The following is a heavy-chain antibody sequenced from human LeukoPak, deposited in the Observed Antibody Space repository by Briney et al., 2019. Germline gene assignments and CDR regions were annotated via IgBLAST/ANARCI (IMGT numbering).Heavy chain of an antibody. J-gene: IGHJ4*02. V-gene: IGHV3-21*01. CDR2: ISSSSSYI. Sequence: GGSLRLSCAASGFTFSSYSMNWVRQAPGKGLEWVSSISSSSSYIYYADSVKGRFTISRDNAKNSLYLQMSSLRAEDTAVYYCARDPSNYGDYFQYYFDYWGQGTLVTVSS. CDR3: ARDPSNYGDYFQYYFDY. D-gene: IGHD4-17*01. CDR1: GFTFSSYS.